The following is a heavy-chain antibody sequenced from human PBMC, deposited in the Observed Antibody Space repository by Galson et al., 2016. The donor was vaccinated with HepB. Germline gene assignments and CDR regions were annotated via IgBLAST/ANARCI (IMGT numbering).Heavy chain of an antibody. J-gene: IGHJ6*02. D-gene: IGHD2-2*01. CDR3: ARDPRKIRYQLLEIYYYYYAMDV. V-gene: IGHV1-18*01. CDR1: GYTFTTYG. CDR2: ISAYNGNT. Sequence: SVKVSCKASGYTFTTYGIRWVRQAPGQGLEWMGWISAYNGNTHYAPKLQGRVTMTTDTSTSTAYMELRSLRSDDAAVYYCARDPRKIRYQLLEIYYYYYAMDVWGQGTTVTVSS.